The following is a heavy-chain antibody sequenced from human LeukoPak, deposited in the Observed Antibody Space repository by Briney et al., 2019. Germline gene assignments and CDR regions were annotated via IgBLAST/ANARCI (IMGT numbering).Heavy chain of an antibody. V-gene: IGHV3-7*01. J-gene: IGHJ4*02. Sequence: QPGGSLRLSCAASGFTFSSYWMSWVRQAPGKGLEWVANIKQDGSEKYYVDSVKGRFTISRDNAKNSLYLQINSLRAEDTAVYYCARDEGSGSYYARAHAVADYWGQGTLVTVSS. CDR3: ARDEGSGSYYARAHAVADY. D-gene: IGHD3-10*01. CDR2: IKQDGSEK. CDR1: GFTFSSYW.